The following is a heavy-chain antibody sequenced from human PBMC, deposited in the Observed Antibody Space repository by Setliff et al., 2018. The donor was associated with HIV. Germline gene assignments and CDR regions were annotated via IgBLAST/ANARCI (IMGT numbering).Heavy chain of an antibody. CDR3: ARPEVGSATPDY. J-gene: IGHJ4*02. Sequence: PGGSLRLSCAASGFPFSTFAMHWVRQAPGKGLEWVAIILSDGSGHFYADSVKGRFTISGDNSKNTLYMQMNGLRTDDTAVYYCARPEVGSATPDYWGQGTLVTVSS. V-gene: IGHV3-30*04. D-gene: IGHD2-15*01. CDR2: ILSDGSGH. CDR1: GFPFSTFA.